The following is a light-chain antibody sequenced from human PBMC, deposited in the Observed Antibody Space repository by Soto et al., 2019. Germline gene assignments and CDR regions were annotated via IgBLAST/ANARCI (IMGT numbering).Light chain of an antibody. J-gene: IGLJ3*02. CDR2: VKSDGSH. CDR1: SGHSSYA. V-gene: IGLV4-69*01. Sequence: QSVLTQSPSASASLGASVKLTCTLSSGHSSYAIAWHQQQPEKGPRYLMKVKSDGSHTKGDGSPDRFSGSSSGSERYLTISSLQSADEADYYCHTWGSGCWVFGGGTKLTVL. CDR3: HTWGSGCWV.